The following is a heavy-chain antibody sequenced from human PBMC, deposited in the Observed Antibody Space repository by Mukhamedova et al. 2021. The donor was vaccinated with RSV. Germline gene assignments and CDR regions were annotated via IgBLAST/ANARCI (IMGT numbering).Heavy chain of an antibody. J-gene: IGHJ6*02. D-gene: IGHD2-8*01. V-gene: IGHV3-9*01. CDR3: VRDSGVGRQWFYYYGMDV. Sequence: GRFTISRDNANNTLYLQMSSLRAEDTALYYCVRDSGVGRQWFYYYGMDVWGQGTTVTVSS.